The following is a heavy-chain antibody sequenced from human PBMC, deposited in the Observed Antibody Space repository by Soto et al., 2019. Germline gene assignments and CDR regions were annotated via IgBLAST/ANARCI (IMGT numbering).Heavy chain of an antibody. CDR2: IYHSGST. CDR3: ARGRLGYGGNSLGD. D-gene: IGHD4-17*01. V-gene: IGHV4-30-2*01. CDR1: GGSISSGGYS. Sequence: SETLSLTCAVSGGSISSGGYSWSWIRQPPGKGLERIGYIYHSGSTYCNPSLKSRVTISVDRSKNQFSLKLSSVTAADTAVYYCARGRLGYGGNSLGDWGQGTLVTVSS. J-gene: IGHJ4*02.